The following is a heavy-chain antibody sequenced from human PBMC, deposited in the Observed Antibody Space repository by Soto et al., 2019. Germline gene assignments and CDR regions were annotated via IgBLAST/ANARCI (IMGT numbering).Heavy chain of an antibody. D-gene: IGHD6-6*01. V-gene: IGHV3-48*03. CDR3: AKDLDSSSSSGYYYYGMDV. CDR1: GFTFSSYE. J-gene: IGHJ6*02. Sequence: PGGSLRLSCAASGFTFSSYEMNWVRQAPGKGLEWVSYISSSGSTIYYADSVKGRFTISRDNAKNSLYLQMNSLRAEDTAVYYCAKDLDSSSSSGYYYYGMDVWGQGTTVTVSS. CDR2: ISSSGSTI.